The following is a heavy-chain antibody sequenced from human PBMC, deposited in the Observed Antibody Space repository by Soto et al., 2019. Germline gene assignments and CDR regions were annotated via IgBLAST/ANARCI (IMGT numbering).Heavy chain of an antibody. D-gene: IGHD5-12*01. CDR3: ARRRGFPYYYGMDV. CDR1: GGSISSGGYS. V-gene: IGHV4-30-2*01. J-gene: IGHJ6*02. CDR2: IYHSGST. Sequence: QLQLQESGSGLVKPSQTLSLTCAVSGGSISSGGYSWSWIRQPPGKGREWIGYIYHSGSTYYNPSLKSRVTISVDRTKNQSSRKSSSVTAADTAVYYCARRRGFPYYYGMDVWGQGTTVTVSS.